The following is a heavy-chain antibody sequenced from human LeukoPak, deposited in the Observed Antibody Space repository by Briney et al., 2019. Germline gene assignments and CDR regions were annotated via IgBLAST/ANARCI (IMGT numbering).Heavy chain of an antibody. D-gene: IGHD5-18*01. J-gene: IGHJ6*02. CDR3: ARDGPGYSYGCHYYYGMDV. V-gene: IGHV3-21*01. CDR2: ISSSSSYI. CDR1: GFTFSSYS. Sequence: PGGSLRLSCAASGFTFSSYSMNWVRQAPGKGLEWVSSISSSSSYIYYVDSVKGRFTISRDNAKNSLYLQMNSLRAEDTAVYYCARDGPGYSYGCHYYYGMDVWGQGTTVTVSS.